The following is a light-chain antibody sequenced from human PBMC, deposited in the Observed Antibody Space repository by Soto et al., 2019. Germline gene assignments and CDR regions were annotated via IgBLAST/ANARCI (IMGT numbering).Light chain of an antibody. V-gene: IGLV1-40*01. CDR2: GNA. J-gene: IGLJ1*01. CDR3: QSYDRSLSGYV. Sequence: HSVLKQPPPGFRAPGQRIIISLPGDNPKIGADYDVHWYKQFPGAAPKLLIYGNANRPSGVPDRISGSKSGTSASLAITGLQAEDEADYYCQSYDRSLSGYVFGTGTKVTVL. CDR1: NPKIGADYD.